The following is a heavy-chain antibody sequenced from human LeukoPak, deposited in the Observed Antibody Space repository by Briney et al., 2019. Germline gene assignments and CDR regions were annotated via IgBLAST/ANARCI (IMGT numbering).Heavy chain of an antibody. J-gene: IGHJ4*02. Sequence: GASVKVSCKASGYTFTNYSISWVRQAPGQGLEWMGWISAYNGYTNYAQKPQGRVTMTTDTSTGTAYMELRSLRSDDTAVYYCARFYYGSGSYYYFDYWGQGTLVTASS. CDR2: ISAYNGYT. D-gene: IGHD3-10*01. CDR3: ARFYYGSGSYYYFDY. CDR1: GYTFTNYS. V-gene: IGHV1-18*01.